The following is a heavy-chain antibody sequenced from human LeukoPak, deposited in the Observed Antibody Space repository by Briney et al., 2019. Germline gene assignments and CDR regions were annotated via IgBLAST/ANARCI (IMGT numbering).Heavy chain of an antibody. J-gene: IGHJ4*02. CDR3: ARGYSYGHGVDY. V-gene: IGHV3-53*01. Sequence: PGGSLRLFCTVSGFTVSSNYISWVRQAPGKGLEWVSVIYSGGSTYYADSVKGRFTISRDNSKNTLYLQMNSLRAEDTAVYYCARGYSYGHGVDYWGQGTLVTVSS. D-gene: IGHD5-18*01. CDR2: IYSGGST. CDR1: GFTVSSNY.